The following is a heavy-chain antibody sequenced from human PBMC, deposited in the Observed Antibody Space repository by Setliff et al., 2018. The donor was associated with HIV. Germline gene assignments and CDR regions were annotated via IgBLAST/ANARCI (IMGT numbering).Heavy chain of an antibody. V-gene: IGHV4-59*04. CDR1: GFTFSNVW. D-gene: IGHD5-12*01. J-gene: IGHJ3*02. Sequence: KPSETLRLSCTGSGFTFSNVWMSWVRQPPGKGLEWIGSIFYSGTTYYNPSLKSRVTMSVDTSKNQFSLRLNSVTAADTALYYCAGALRDGSTDAFDIWGQGTMVTVSS. CDR3: AGALRDGSTDAFDI. CDR2: IFYSGTT.